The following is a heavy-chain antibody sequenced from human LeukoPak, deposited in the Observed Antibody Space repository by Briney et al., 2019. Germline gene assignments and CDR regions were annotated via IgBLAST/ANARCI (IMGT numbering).Heavy chain of an antibody. CDR3: AIAGVVVVAADHDAFDI. V-gene: IGHV4-59*01. CDR2: IYYSGST. J-gene: IGHJ3*02. Sequence: PSETLSLTCTVSGGSISSYYWSWLRQPPGEGVEGIGYIYYSGSTNYNPSLKSRVTISVDTSKNQFSLKLSSVTAADTAVYYCAIAGVVVVAADHDAFDIWGQGTMVTVSS. D-gene: IGHD2-15*01. CDR1: GGSISSYY.